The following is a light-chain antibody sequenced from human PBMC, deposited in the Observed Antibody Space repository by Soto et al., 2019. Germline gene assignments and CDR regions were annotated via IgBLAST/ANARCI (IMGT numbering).Light chain of an antibody. Sequence: EIGLTQSPGTLSLSPGERATLSCRASQSVSSSYLAWYQQKPGQAPRLLIYGASSRATGIPDTFIETWSFKYLTLTISILEPEDFAVYYCQQYGSSQGTVGQGTKVDSK. J-gene: IGKJ1*01. CDR2: GAS. CDR1: QSVSSSY. V-gene: IGKV3-20*01. CDR3: QQYGSSQGT.